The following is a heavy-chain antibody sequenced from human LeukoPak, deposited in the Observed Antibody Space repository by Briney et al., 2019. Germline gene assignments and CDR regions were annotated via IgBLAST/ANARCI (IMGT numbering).Heavy chain of an antibody. D-gene: IGHD2-21*02. CDR2: ISYDGKNK. Sequence: GRSLRLSCAASGFTFSSYDMHWVRQAPGKGLEWVAVISYDGKNKDYADSVKGRFTISRDNSKNTLYLQMNSLRAEDTAGYYCAKDKTAYCGGDCYPIFDYWGQGTLVTVSS. J-gene: IGHJ4*02. CDR3: AKDKTAYCGGDCYPIFDY. CDR1: GFTFSSYD. V-gene: IGHV3-30*18.